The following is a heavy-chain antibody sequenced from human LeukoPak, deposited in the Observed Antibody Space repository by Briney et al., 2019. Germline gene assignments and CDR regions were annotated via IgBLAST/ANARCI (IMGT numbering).Heavy chain of an antibody. CDR1: GFTFSDYY. CDR2: ISSRTSDT. J-gene: IGHJ4*02. D-gene: IGHD1-1*01. V-gene: IGHV3-11*06. CDR3: TRVGSSGSVDY. Sequence: PGGSLRLSCAASGFTFSDYYMSWIRQAPGEGLEWVSYISSRTSDTNYVDSVKGRFTISRDNAKNSLYLHMNSLRAEDTAVYYCTRVGSSGSVDYWGQGTLVTVSS.